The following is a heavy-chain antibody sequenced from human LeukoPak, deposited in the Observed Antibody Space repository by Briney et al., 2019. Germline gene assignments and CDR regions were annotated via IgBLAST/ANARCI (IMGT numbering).Heavy chain of an antibody. CDR1: GYTFKTYG. V-gene: IGHV1-18*01. CDR3: ATAYYCDSSGYYPPGY. Sequence: ASVKVSCKASGYTFKTYGITWVRQATGQGLEWVGRISNYNGDTKYAQKFQGRVTLTTDTSTSTAYMELRSLRSDDTAVYYCATAYYCDSSGYYPPGYWGQGTLVTVSS. CDR2: ISNYNGDT. D-gene: IGHD3-22*01. J-gene: IGHJ4*02.